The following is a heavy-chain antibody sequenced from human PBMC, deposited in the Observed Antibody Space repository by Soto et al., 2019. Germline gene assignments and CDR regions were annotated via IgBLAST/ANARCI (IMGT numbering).Heavy chain of an antibody. CDR1: GYTFTHYG. V-gene: IGHV1-18*01. CDR3: ARIVHGANWVDY. Sequence: QVQLVQSGAEVKKPGASVKVSCKASGYTFTHYGISWVRQAPGQGLEWMGWFSNYNGDTKYAQKLQGRVTMTTDTSTNTAYMELRSLTYDDTAVYYCARIVHGANWVDYWGQGTLVTVSS. CDR2: FSNYNGDT. J-gene: IGHJ4*02. D-gene: IGHD7-27*01.